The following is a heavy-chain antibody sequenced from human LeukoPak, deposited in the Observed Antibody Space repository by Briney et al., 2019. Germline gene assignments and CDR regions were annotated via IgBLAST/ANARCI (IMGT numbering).Heavy chain of an antibody. CDR3: ARRAVAGGFDGW. CDR2: INGDGSSI. CDR1: GFTFSTDW. D-gene: IGHD6-19*01. Sequence: GGSLRLSCAASGFTFSTDWMHWVRQAPGKGPVWVSRINGDGSSINYADSVKGRFTISRDNAKNTLYLQMNSLRAEDTAVYYCARRAVAGGFDGWWGQGTLATVSS. J-gene: IGHJ4*02. V-gene: IGHV3-74*01.